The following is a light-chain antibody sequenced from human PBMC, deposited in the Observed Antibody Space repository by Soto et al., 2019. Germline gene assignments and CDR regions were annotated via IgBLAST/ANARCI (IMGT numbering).Light chain of an antibody. V-gene: IGKV3-15*01. CDR1: QSLSSK. J-gene: IGKJ5*01. CDR3: KEYKNWPPAIT. CDR2: GAS. Sequence: EIVMTQSPATLSVSPGERATLSCRASQSLSSKLAWYQQKPGQAPRLLIFGASTRATGIPARFSGSGSGTEVTITISSLPSEDFAVYYGKEYKNWPPAITFGQGTRLEIK.